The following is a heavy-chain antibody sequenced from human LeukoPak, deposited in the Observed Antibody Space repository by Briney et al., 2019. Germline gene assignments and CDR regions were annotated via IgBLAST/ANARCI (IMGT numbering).Heavy chain of an antibody. Sequence: QPGGSLRLSCAASGFTFSSYAMSWVRQAPGKGLEWVSAISGSGGSTYYADSVKGRFTISRDNSKNTLYLQMNSLRAEDTAVYYCAKDHSLVDYGDYPGTDWGQGTLVTVSS. CDR1: GFTFSSYA. V-gene: IGHV3-23*01. D-gene: IGHD4-17*01. CDR3: AKDHSLVDYGDYPGTD. J-gene: IGHJ4*02. CDR2: ISGSGGST.